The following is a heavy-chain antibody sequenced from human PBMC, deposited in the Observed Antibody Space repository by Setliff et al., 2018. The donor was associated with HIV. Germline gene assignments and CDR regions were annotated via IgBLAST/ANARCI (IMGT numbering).Heavy chain of an antibody. CDR1: GYPLSELS. V-gene: IGHV1-24*01. Sequence: VKVSCKVSGYPLSELSIHWVRQAPGKGLEWMGGSDAEDGESVYAQKFQDRVTMTEDRSTDTAYMELSSLRSEDTAVYYCARVGIPRSGYFHWGQGTLVTVSS. CDR3: ARVGIPRSGYFH. CDR2: SDAEDGES. D-gene: IGHD3-22*01. J-gene: IGHJ4*02.